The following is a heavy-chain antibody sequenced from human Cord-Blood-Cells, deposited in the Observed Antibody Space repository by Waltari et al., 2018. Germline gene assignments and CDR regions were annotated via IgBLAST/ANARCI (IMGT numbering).Heavy chain of an antibody. D-gene: IGHD1-26*01. CDR2: MNRDGSST. V-gene: IGHV3-74*01. J-gene: IGHJ2*01. CDR3: AREYIVGPWYFDL. Sequence: EVQLVESGGGLVQPGGSLRLSCAASGFTFSSYWMHWVRQAPGKGLVWVSRMNRDGSSTSYADSVKGRFTISRDNAKNTLYLQMNSLRAEDTAVYYCAREYIVGPWYFDLWGRGTLVTVSS. CDR1: GFTFSSYW.